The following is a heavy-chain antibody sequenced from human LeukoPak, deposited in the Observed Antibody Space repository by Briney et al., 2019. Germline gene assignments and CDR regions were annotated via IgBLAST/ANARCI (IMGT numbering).Heavy chain of an antibody. V-gene: IGHV1-69*04. CDR1: GGTFSSYA. Sequence: ASVKVSCKASGGTFSSYAISWARQAPGQGLEWMGRIIPILGIANYAQKFQGRVTITADKSTSTAYMELSSLRSEDTAVYYCARDYYDSSGEYLPYYFDYWGQGTLVTVSS. D-gene: IGHD3-22*01. CDR3: ARDYYDSSGEYLPYYFDY. CDR2: IIPILGIA. J-gene: IGHJ4*02.